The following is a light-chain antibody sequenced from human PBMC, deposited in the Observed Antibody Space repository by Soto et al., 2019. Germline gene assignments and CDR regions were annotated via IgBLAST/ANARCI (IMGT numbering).Light chain of an antibody. J-gene: IGKJ5*01. CDR2: VGS. CDR1: QSLLHSNGYNY. Sequence: DIVMTQSPLSLSVTPGEPASISCRSSQSLLHSNGYNYLDWYLQKAGQSPQVLIYVGSNRASGVPDRFSGSGSGTDFTLRISRVEADDVGVYYCMQALQTPITFGQGTRLEI. CDR3: MQALQTPIT. V-gene: IGKV2-28*01.